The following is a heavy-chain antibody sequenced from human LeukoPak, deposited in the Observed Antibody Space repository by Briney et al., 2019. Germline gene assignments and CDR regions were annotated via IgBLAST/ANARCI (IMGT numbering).Heavy chain of an antibody. Sequence: GGSLRLSCAASGFTFSSYGMHWVRQAPGKGLEWVVIIWPDGSDKYYADSVKGRFTISRDNSKNTLYLQMNSLRAEDTAMYYCARDQIHTYGTTAPLDYWGQGTLVTVSS. CDR2: IWPDGSDK. CDR3: ARDQIHTYGTTAPLDY. D-gene: IGHD5-18*01. J-gene: IGHJ4*02. CDR1: GFTFSSYG. V-gene: IGHV3-33*01.